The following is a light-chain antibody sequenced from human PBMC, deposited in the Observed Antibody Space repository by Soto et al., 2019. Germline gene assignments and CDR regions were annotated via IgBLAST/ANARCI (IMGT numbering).Light chain of an antibody. J-gene: IGKJ5*01. Sequence: EIVMTQSPATLSVSPGERATLSFRASQSVSSNLAWYQQKPGQAPRLLIYYISTRATGIPARFSGSGSGTEFTLTINSLQSEDSAVYYCQQHNQWPITFGQGTRLEIK. V-gene: IGKV3D-15*01. CDR3: QQHNQWPIT. CDR2: YIS. CDR1: QSVSSN.